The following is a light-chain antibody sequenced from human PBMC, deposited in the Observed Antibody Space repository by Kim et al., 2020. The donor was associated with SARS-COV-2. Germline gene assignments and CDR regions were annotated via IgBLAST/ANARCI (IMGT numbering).Light chain of an antibody. J-gene: IGKJ1*01. CDR1: QSVSSN. V-gene: IGKV3-15*01. CDR3: KQNNNWPLT. Sequence: EIVMTQSPATLSVSPGERATLSCRASQSVSSNLAWYQQKPGQAPRLLIYGASTRATGIPARFSGSGSGTEFTLTISSLQSEDFAVYYCKQNNNWPLTFRHGTKVEIK. CDR2: GAS.